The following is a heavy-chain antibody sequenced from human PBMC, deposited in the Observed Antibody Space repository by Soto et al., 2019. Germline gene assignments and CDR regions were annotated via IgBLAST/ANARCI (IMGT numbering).Heavy chain of an antibody. J-gene: IGHJ6*02. CDR1: GGTFSSYT. CDR2: IIPILGIA. D-gene: IGHD5-18*01. CDR3: AREGSGYSYGYYYYYGMDV. V-gene: IGHV1-69*04. Sequence: GASVKVSCKASGGTFSSYTISWVRQAPGQGLEWMGRIIPILGIANYAQKFQGRVTITADKSTSTAYMELSSLRSEDTAVYYCAREGSGYSYGYYYYYGMDVWGQGTTVTVSS.